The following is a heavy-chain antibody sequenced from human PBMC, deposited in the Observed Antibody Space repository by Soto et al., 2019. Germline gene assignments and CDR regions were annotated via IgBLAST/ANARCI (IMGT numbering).Heavy chain of an antibody. CDR1: VFSFSSYG. CDR2: ISYDGSNK. V-gene: IGHV3-30*18. D-gene: IGHD6-13*01. CDR3: AKDLRPYSSSCQPLDY. J-gene: IGHJ4*02. Sequence: QVQLVESGGGVVQPGRSLRLSCAASVFSFSSYGMHWVRQAPVKGLEWVAVISYDGSNKYYADSVKGRFTISRDNSKNTLYLQMNSLRAEDTAVYYCAKDLRPYSSSCQPLDYWGQGTLVTVSS.